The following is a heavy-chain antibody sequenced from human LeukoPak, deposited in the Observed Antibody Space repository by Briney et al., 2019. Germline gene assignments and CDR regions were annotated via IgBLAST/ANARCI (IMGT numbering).Heavy chain of an antibody. CDR3: ARDEYYYDSSGYKGYFQH. Sequence: GGFLRLSCAASGFTFSSYSMNWVRQAPGKGLEWVSYISSSSSTIYYADSVKGRFTISRDNAKNSLYLQMNSLRAEDTAVYYCARDEYYYDSSGYKGYFQHWGQGTLVTVSS. V-gene: IGHV3-48*04. CDR2: ISSSSSTI. D-gene: IGHD3-22*01. J-gene: IGHJ1*01. CDR1: GFTFSSYS.